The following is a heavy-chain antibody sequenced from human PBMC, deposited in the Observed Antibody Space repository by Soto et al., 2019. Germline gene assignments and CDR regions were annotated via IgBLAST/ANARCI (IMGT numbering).Heavy chain of an antibody. J-gene: IGHJ4*01. CDR3: ARRSSYCSGGSCFYYFDY. Sequence: QVQLVQSGAEVKKPGSSVKVSCKASGGTFSSYAISWVRQAPGQGLEWMGGIIPIFGTANYAQKFQGRVTITADKSASTAYMELSSLRSEDTAVYYCARRSSYCSGGSCFYYFDYWDQGTLVTVFS. CDR1: GGTFSSYA. D-gene: IGHD2-15*01. CDR2: IIPIFGTA. V-gene: IGHV1-69*06.